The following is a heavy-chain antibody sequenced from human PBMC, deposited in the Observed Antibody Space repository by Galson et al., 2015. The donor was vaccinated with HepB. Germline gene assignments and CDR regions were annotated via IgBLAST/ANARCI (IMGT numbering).Heavy chain of an antibody. V-gene: IGHV3-7*03. J-gene: IGHJ4*02. Sequence: SLRLSCAASGFTFCSYWMSWVRQAPGKGLEWVANIKQDGSEKYSVDSVKGRFTISRDNAKNSLYLQVNSLRAEDTAVYYCAREGPGEATFYWGQGTLVTVSS. CDR3: AREGPGEATFY. CDR1: GFTFCSYW. CDR2: IKQDGSEK. D-gene: IGHD5-12*01.